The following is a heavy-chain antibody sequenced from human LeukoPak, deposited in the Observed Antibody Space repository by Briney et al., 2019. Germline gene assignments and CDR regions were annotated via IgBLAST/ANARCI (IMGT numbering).Heavy chain of an antibody. D-gene: IGHD6-6*01. Sequence: GGSLRLSCAAPGFTFSSYAMSWVRQAPGQGLEWVSGIGASGGSTYYADSVKGRFTISRDNSKNTVYLQMNSLRAEDTAVYYCAKDLRAARPNWFDPWGQGTLVTVSS. CDR3: AKDLRAARPNWFDP. J-gene: IGHJ5*02. V-gene: IGHV3-23*01. CDR2: IGASGGST. CDR1: GFTFSSYA.